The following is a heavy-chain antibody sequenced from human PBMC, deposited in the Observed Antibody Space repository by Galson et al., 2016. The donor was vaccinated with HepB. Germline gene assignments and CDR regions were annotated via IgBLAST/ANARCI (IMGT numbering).Heavy chain of an antibody. CDR2: IWYDGSYK. CDR1: GFTLTHYG. D-gene: IGHD2-8*01. V-gene: IGHV3-33*01. CDR3: ARERPHMVHGGLDY. J-gene: IGHJ4*02. Sequence: SLRLSCATSGFTLTHYGMLWVRQAPGKGLEWVAVIWYDGSYKYYADSVEGRFTISRDIAENTVYLQMNSLRGEDTAVYYCARERPHMVHGGLDYWGQGTLVTVSS.